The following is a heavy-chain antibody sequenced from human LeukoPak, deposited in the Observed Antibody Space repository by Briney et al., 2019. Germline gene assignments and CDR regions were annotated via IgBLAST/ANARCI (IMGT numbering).Heavy chain of an antibody. CDR2: ISAYNGNT. V-gene: IGHV1-18*01. J-gene: IGHJ6*02. CDR1: GYTFSSYG. CDR3: ARVRGGSYARLSYYYGMDV. D-gene: IGHD1-26*01. Sequence: ASVKVSCKASGYTFSSYGISWVRQAPGQGLEWMGWISAYNGNTNYAQKLQGRVTVTTDTSTSTAYMELRSLRSDDTAVYYCARVRGGSYARLSYYYGMDVWGQGTTVTVSS.